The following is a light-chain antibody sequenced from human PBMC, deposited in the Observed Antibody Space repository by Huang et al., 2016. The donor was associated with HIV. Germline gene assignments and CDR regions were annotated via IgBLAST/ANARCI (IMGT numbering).Light chain of an antibody. J-gene: IGKJ1*01. CDR2: GAS. V-gene: IGKV3-20*01. Sequence: EIVLTRSPGTLSLSLGERATLSCRASQTVSNNYLAWYQQKPGQAPRLLIYGASSRATGIPDRFSGSGSGTDFTLIINRLEPEDFGVYHCQQYALSPWTFGQGTKVEIK. CDR1: QTVSNNY. CDR3: QQYALSPWT.